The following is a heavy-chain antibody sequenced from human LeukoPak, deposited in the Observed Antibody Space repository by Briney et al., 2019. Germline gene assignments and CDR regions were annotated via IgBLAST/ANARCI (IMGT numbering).Heavy chain of an antibody. Sequence: PGRSLRLSCAASGFTFDDYAMHWVRQAPGKGLEWVSGISWNSGSIGYADSVKGRFTISRDNAKNSLYLQMNSLRAEDTALYYCAKASSSSWYERGDYWGQGTLVTVSS. CDR3: AKASSSSWYERGDY. D-gene: IGHD6-13*01. CDR1: GFTFDDYA. V-gene: IGHV3-9*01. CDR2: ISWNSGSI. J-gene: IGHJ4*02.